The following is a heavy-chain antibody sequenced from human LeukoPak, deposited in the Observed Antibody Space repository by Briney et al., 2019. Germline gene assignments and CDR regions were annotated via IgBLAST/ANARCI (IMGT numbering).Heavy chain of an antibody. J-gene: IGHJ3*02. Sequence: GGSLRLSCAASGFTFSDLWMHWVRQPPGGGLVWVSRVKGDEISTLYADSVKGRLTISRDNAKNTLYLQMNSLRADDTALYYCATGPYSAFEMWGQGTMVTVSS. CDR2: VKGDEIST. CDR3: ATGPYSAFEM. CDR1: GFTFSDLW. V-gene: IGHV3-74*01. D-gene: IGHD2-21*01.